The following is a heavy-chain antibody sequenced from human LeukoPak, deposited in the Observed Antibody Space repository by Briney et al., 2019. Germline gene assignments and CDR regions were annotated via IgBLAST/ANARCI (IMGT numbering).Heavy chain of an antibody. CDR2: IYYSGST. Sequence: SETLSLTCAVSGGSISSSYWWSWVRQPPGKGLEWIGYIYYSGSTNYNPSLKSRVTISVDTSKNQFSLKLRSVTAADTAVYYCARVTGYVIEDNFDYWGQGTLVTVSS. V-gene: IGHV4-61*01. CDR3: ARVTGYVIEDNFDY. D-gene: IGHD2-15*01. CDR1: GGSISSSYW. J-gene: IGHJ4*02.